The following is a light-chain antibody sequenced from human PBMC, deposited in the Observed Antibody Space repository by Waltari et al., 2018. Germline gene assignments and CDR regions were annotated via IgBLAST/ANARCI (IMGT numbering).Light chain of an antibody. J-gene: IGKJ5*01. CDR3: QRRSNWPPPIT. CDR2: DAS. V-gene: IGKV3-11*01. Sequence: ELVLTQSPATLSLSPWERATLSCRASQSVSSYLAWYQQKPGQAPRLLIYDASNRATGIPARFSGRGSGTDFTLTISSLEPEDFAVYYCQRRSNWPPPITFGQGTRLEIK. CDR1: QSVSSY.